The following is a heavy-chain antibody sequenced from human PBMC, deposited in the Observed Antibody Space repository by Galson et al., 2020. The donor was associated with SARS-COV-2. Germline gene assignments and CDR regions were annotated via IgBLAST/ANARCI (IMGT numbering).Heavy chain of an antibody. CDR3: ARVLSRYSYGEYYYYGMDV. D-gene: IGHD5-18*01. J-gene: IGHJ6*02. V-gene: IGHV3-30*04. CDR2: ISYDGSNK. CDR1: GFTFSSYA. Sequence: GGSLRLSCAASGFTFSSYAMHWVRQAPGKGLEWVAVISYDGSNKYYADSVKGRFTISRDNSKNTLYLQMNSLRAEDTAVYYCARVLSRYSYGEYYYYGMDVWGQGTTVTVSS.